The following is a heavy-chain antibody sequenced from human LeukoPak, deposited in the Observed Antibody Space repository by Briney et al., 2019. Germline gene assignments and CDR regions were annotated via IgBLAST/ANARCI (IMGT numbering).Heavy chain of an antibody. Sequence: GGSLRLSCAASGFTFNTYTMNWVRQAPGKGLEWVGRIKSKTDGGTTDYAAPVQARFTISRDDSQNTLYLQMNSLKTEDTAVYYCKPAVMGYYYYGMDVWGQGTTVTVSS. CDR1: GFTFNTYT. J-gene: IGHJ6*02. D-gene: IGHD2-2*01. CDR3: KPAVMGYYYYGMDV. V-gene: IGHV3-15*01. CDR2: IKSKTDGGTT.